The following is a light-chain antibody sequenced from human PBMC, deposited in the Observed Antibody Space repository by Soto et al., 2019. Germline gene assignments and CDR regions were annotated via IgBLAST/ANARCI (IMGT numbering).Light chain of an antibody. Sequence: QSALTQPRSVSGSPGQSVTISCTGTSSDVGGYNYVSWYQQHPGKAPKLMIYEVSKRPSGVPDRFSGSKSGNTASLTISGLRPEDEADYYCCSYAGSYTWVFGGGTKVTVL. J-gene: IGLJ3*02. CDR1: SSDVGGYNY. CDR2: EVS. CDR3: CSYAGSYTWV. V-gene: IGLV2-11*01.